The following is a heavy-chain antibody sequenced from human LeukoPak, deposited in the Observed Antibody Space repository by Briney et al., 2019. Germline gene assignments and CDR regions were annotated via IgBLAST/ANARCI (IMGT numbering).Heavy chain of an antibody. CDR2: ISSSGTT. CDR3: TTTLPGGYNPN. J-gene: IGHJ4*02. D-gene: IGHD1-1*01. Sequence: LETLSLTCTVSGGSIGRSGYYWGWIRQPPGNGLEWIGLISSSGTTYYNPSLKSRLTISLDTSENHFSLRLNSVTAADTAVYYCTTTLPGGYNPNWGLGTLVTVSS. CDR1: GGSIGRSGYY. V-gene: IGHV4-39*07.